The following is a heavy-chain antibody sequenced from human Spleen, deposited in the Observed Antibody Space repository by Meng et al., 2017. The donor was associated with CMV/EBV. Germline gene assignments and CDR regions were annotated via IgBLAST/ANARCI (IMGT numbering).Heavy chain of an antibody. CDR2: INPNSGDT. CDR3: ARGGIIQYYYYYYGMDV. D-gene: IGHD3-16*01. V-gene: IGHV1-2*02. Sequence: ASVKVSCKASGYTFTGYYMHWLRQAPGQGLEWMGWINPNSGDTNYAQNFQGRVTMTRDTSISTAYMELSSLRSEDTAVYYCARGGIIQYYYYYYGMDVWGQGTTVTVSS. CDR1: GYTFTGYY. J-gene: IGHJ6*02.